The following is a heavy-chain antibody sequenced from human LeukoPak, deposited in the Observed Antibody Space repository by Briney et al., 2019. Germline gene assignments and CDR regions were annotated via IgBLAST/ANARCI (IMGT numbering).Heavy chain of an antibody. CDR3: ARRYGTGIDF. Sequence: SETLSLTCTVSGGSISSSSYYWGWIRQPPGKGLEWIGSIYYSGSTYYNPSLKSRVTISVDTSKNQFSLKLSSVTAADTAVYYCARRYGTGIDFWGQGRLVTVSS. J-gene: IGHJ4*02. D-gene: IGHD1-1*01. CDR2: IYYSGST. V-gene: IGHV4-39*01. CDR1: GGSISSSSYY.